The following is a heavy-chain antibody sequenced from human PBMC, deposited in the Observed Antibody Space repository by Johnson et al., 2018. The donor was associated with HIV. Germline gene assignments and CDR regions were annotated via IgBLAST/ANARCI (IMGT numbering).Heavy chain of an antibody. J-gene: IGHJ3*01. D-gene: IGHD5-12*01. CDR3: AKDLAPSGYVVDAFDL. Sequence: VQLVESGGGLVQPGGSLRLSCAASGFTFSSYAMSWVRQAPGKGLEWVSAISSSGSTIYYADSVKGRFTISRDNAKNSLYLQMNSLRAEDTAVYYCAKDLAPSGYVVDAFDLWGQGTMVTVSS. CDR1: GFTFSSYA. V-gene: IGHV3-23*04. CDR2: ISSSGSTI.